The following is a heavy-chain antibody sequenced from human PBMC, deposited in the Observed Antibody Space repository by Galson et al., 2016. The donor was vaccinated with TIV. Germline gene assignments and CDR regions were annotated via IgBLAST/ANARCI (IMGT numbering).Heavy chain of an antibody. J-gene: IGHJ6*03. V-gene: IGHV4-59*01. D-gene: IGHD5-12*01. Sequence: SETLPLTCTVSGGSISTYYWSWIRQPPGKGLEWIGHIYYSGSTDYNPSLKSRVTISVDTSKNQFSLKLSSVTAADTAVYYCARDKSGYDTVDYFYYYIEVWGKGTTVTVSS. CDR2: IYYSGST. CDR3: ARDKSGYDTVDYFYYYIEV. CDR1: GGSISTYY.